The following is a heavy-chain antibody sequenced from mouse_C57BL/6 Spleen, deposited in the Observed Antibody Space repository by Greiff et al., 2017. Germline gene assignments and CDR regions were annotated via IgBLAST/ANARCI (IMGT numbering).Heavy chain of an antibody. J-gene: IGHJ2*01. CDR3: ASNGSVCYFDH. V-gene: IGHV5-6*01. CDR2: FSSCGSYT. Sequence: EVQRVESGGDLVKPGGSLKLSCAASGFTFSSYGMSWFRQTPDKRLVWVATFSSCGSYTYYPASVKGRFTISRENAKNTLYLQMSSLKSEDTAMYYCASNGSVCYFDHWGQGTTLTVSS. CDR1: GFTFSSYG.